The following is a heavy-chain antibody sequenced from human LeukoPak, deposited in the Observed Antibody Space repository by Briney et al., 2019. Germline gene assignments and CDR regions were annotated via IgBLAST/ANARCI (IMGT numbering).Heavy chain of an antibody. D-gene: IGHD4-17*01. CDR2: IYYSGST. V-gene: IGHV4-39*01. Sequence: SETLSLTCTVSGGSISSSSYYWGWIRQPPGKGLEWIGSIYYSGSTYYDPSLKSRVTISVDTSKNQFSLKLSSVTAADTAVYRCARRGFYGDSALNYWGQGTLVTVSS. J-gene: IGHJ4*02. CDR3: ARRGFYGDSALNY. CDR1: GGSISSSSYY.